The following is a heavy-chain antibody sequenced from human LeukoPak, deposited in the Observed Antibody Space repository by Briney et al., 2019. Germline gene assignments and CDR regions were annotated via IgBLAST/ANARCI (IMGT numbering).Heavy chain of an antibody. CDR1: GGSLSSYY. D-gene: IGHD6-13*01. V-gene: IGHV4-59*01. CDR3: ARDRIADAFDI. Sequence: SDTLSLTCAVYGGSLSSYYWSWLRQPPGKGLEWIGYIYYSGSTNYNPSLKSRVTISVDTSKNQFSLKLSSVTAADTAVYYCARDRIADAFDIWGQGTMVTVSS. CDR2: IYYSGST. J-gene: IGHJ3*02.